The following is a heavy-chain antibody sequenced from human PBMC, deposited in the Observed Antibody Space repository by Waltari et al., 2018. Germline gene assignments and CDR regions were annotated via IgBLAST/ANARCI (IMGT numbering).Heavy chain of an antibody. Sequence: QVQLVQSGAEVKKPGSSVKVSCKASGGPFSSYAISWVRQAPGQGLEWMGGIIPIFGTANYAQKFQGRVTITTDESTSTAYMELSSLRSEDTAVYYCARDPILGYCSSTSCYASWGQGTLVTVSS. CDR2: IIPIFGTA. D-gene: IGHD2-2*01. CDR1: GGPFSSYA. V-gene: IGHV1-69*05. J-gene: IGHJ4*02. CDR3: ARDPILGYCSSTSCYAS.